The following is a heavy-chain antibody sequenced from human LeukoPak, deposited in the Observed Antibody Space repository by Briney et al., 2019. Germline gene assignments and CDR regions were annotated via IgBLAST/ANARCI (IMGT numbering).Heavy chain of an antibody. D-gene: IGHD3-3*01. CDR2: ISGSGGST. CDR3: ASDDYDFWSGYYYYYYGMDV. CDR1: GFTFSSYA. J-gene: IGHJ6*02. V-gene: IGHV3-23*01. Sequence: GGSLRLSCAASGFTFSSYAMSWVRQAPGKGLEWVSAISGSGGSTYYADSVKGRFTISRDNSKNTPYLQMNSLRAEDTAVYYCASDDYDFWSGYYYYYYGMDVWGQGTTVTVSS.